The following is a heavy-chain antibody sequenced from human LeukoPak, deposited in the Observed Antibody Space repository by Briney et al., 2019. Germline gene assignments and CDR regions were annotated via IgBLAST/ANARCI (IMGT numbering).Heavy chain of an antibody. CDR2: ISGSGGST. D-gene: IGHD3-16*01. Sequence: GGSLRLSCAASGFTSSSHAMSWVRQAPGKGLEWVSAISGSGGSTYYADSVKGRFTISRDNSKNTLYLQMNSLRAEDTAVYYCAKASSGRGTPNDIWGQGTLVTVSS. CDR3: AKASSGRGTPNDI. V-gene: IGHV3-23*01. CDR1: GFTSSSHA. J-gene: IGHJ3*02.